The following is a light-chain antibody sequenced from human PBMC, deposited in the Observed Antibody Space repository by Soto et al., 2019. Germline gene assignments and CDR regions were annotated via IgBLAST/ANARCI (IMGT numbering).Light chain of an antibody. J-gene: IGKJ5*01. CDR1: QSISSW. CDR2: KAS. Sequence: DIQMTQSPSTLSASVGDRVTITCRASQSISSWLAWYQQKPGKAPKLLIYKASSLESGVPSRFSGSGSGTEFTLTISSLQPDDFAVYYCQQYGSFTFGQGTRLEIK. V-gene: IGKV1-5*03. CDR3: QQYGSFT.